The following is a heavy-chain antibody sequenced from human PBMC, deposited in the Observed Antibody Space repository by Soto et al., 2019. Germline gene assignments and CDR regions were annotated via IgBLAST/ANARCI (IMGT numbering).Heavy chain of an antibody. Sequence: QVQLVESGGGVVQPGRSLRLSCAASGFTFSSYAMHWVRQAPGKGLEWVAVISYDGSNKYYADSVKGRFTISRDNSKNTLYLQMNSLRAEDTAVYYCARTVLEWSSSYDYWGQGTLVTVSS. D-gene: IGHD6-13*01. CDR1: GFTFSSYA. J-gene: IGHJ4*02. CDR2: ISYDGSNK. CDR3: ARTVLEWSSSYDY. V-gene: IGHV3-30-3*01.